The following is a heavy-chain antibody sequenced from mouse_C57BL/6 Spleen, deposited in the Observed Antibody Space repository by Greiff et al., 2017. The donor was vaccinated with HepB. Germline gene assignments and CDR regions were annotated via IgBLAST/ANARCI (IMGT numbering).Heavy chain of an antibody. CDR1: GYTFTSYW. D-gene: IGHD2-4*01. Sequence: VQLKQSGTVLARPGASVKMSCKTSGYTFTSYWMHWVKQRPGQGLEWIGAIYPGNSDTSYNQKFKGKAKLTAVTSASTAYMELSSLTNEDSAVYYCTRRRVYDYDGDFDYWGQGTTLTVSS. CDR3: TRRRVYDYDGDFDY. CDR2: IYPGNSDT. V-gene: IGHV1-5*01. J-gene: IGHJ2*01.